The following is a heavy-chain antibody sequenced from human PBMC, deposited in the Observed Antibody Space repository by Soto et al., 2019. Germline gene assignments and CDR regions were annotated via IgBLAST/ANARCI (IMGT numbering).Heavy chain of an antibody. CDR3: ARGSRSFDP. J-gene: IGHJ5*02. CDR2: INHSGRI. CDR1: GGSLSGYY. D-gene: IGHD2-2*01. V-gene: IGHV4-34*01. Sequence: QVQLQQWGAGLLKPSEPLSLICAVYGGSLSGYYWSWIRQPPGKGLEWIGEINHSGRINSNPSLKSRVIISVDTSKSQFSLKLTSVTAADTAVYYCARGSRSFDPWGQGTLVTVSS.